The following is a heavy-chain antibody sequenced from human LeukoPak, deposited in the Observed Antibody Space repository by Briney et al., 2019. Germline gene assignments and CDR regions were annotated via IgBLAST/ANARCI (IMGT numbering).Heavy chain of an antibody. CDR3: AKDEAGGPYYDSSIY. J-gene: IGHJ4*02. D-gene: IGHD3-22*01. CDR1: GFTFSSYA. V-gene: IGHV3-23*01. Sequence: PGGSLRLSCAASGFTFSSYAMSWVRQAPGKGLEWVSAISGSGGSTYYAGSVKGRFTISRDNSKNTLYLQMNSLRAEDTAVYYCAKDEAGGPYYDSSIYWGQGTLVTVSS. CDR2: ISGSGGST.